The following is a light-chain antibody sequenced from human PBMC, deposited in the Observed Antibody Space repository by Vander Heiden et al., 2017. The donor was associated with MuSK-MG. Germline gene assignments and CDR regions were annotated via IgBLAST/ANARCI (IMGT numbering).Light chain of an antibody. CDR1: SLRSYY. Sequence: SSELTQDSAVSVALGQTVRITCQGDSLRSYYASWYQQKPGQAPVLVIYGKNNRPSGIPDRFSGSGSGNTASLTITGAQAEDEADNYCNSRDSSGNHPVFGGGTKLTVL. V-gene: IGLV3-19*01. J-gene: IGLJ2*01. CDR3: NSRDSSGNHPV. CDR2: GKN.